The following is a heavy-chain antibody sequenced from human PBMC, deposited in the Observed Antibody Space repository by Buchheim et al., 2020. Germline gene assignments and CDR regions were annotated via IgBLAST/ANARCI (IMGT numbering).Heavy chain of an antibody. D-gene: IGHD2-21*02. V-gene: IGHV3-30-3*01. CDR2: ISYDGSNK. CDR3: ERDPWTVVVTGLGPFDY. CDR1: GFTFSSYA. Sequence: QVQLVESGGGVVQPGRSLRLSCAASGFTFSSYAMHWVRQAPGKGLEWVAVISYDGSNKYYADSVKGRFTISRDNSKNTLYLQMNRLRAEDTAVYYCERDPWTVVVTGLGPFDYWGQGTL. J-gene: IGHJ4*02.